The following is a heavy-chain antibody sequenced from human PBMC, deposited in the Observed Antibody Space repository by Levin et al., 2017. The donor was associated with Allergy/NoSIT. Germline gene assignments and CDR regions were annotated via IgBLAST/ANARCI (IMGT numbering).Heavy chain of an antibody. J-gene: IGHJ6*02. V-gene: IGHV6-1*01. CDR3: ARSPSGYSSGWNKRKDYYYYGMDV. CDR2: TYYRSKWYN. Sequence: SQTLSLTCAISGDSVSSNSAAWNWIRQSPSRGLEWLGRTYYRSKWYNDYAVSVKSRITINPDTSKNQFSLQLNSVTPEDTAVYYCARSPSGYSSGWNKRKDYYYYGMDVWGQGTTVTVSS. D-gene: IGHD6-19*01. CDR1: GDSVSSNSAA.